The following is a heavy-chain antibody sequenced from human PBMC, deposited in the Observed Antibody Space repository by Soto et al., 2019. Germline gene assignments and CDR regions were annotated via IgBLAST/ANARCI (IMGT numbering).Heavy chain of an antibody. D-gene: IGHD6-6*01. J-gene: IGHJ6*03. V-gene: IGHV1-46*03. CDR3: ARDPSIAAPREPQNCYYYYMDV. CDR2: INPSGGST. Sequence: VKVSCKASGYTFTSYYMHWVRQAPGQGLEWMGIINPSGGSTSYAQKFQGRVTMTRDTSTSTVYMELSSLRSEDTAVYYCARDPSIAAPREPQNCYYYYMDVWGKGTTVTVSS. CDR1: GYTFTSYY.